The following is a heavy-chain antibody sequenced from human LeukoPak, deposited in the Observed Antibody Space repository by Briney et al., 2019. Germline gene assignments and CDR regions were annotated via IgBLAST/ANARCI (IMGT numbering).Heavy chain of an antibody. Sequence: ASVKVSCKASGCTFTGYYMHWVRQAPGQGLEWMGRINPNSGGTNYAQKFQGRVTMTRDTSISTAYMELSRLRSDDTAVYYCASDQLNWGSPSWWFDPWGQGTLVTVSS. V-gene: IGHV1-2*06. CDR1: GCTFTGYY. CDR2: INPNSGGT. CDR3: ASDQLNWGSPSWWFDP. J-gene: IGHJ5*02. D-gene: IGHD7-27*01.